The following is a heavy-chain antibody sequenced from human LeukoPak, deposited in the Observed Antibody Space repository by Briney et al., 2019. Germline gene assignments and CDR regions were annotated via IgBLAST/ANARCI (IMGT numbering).Heavy chain of an antibody. CDR3: ARDSGTTGEVKFDP. CDR1: GFSFSSYT. CDR2: ISGSGTYT. Sequence: GGTLRLSCAASGFSFSSYTMTWVRQAPGKGLEWVSAISGSGTYTYYTDSVKGRFIISRDNSKNTLYLQMNSLRAEDTAVYYCARDSGTTGEVKFDPWGQGTLVTVSS. J-gene: IGHJ5*02. V-gene: IGHV3-23*01. D-gene: IGHD4-17*01.